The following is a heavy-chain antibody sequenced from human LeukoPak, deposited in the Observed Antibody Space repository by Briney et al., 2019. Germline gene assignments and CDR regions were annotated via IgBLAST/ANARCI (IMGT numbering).Heavy chain of an antibody. CDR1: GFTFSSYG. V-gene: IGHV3-23*01. CDR2: ISGGSDTT. CDR3: ARDRGIFVPPDY. Sequence: GGSLRLSCEASGFTFSSYGITWVRQAPGKGLEWVSGISGGSDTTHYAASVKGRFTISRDNAKNALYLQMSSLRPEDTAVYYCARDRGIFVPPDYWGQGTLVTVSS. J-gene: IGHJ4*02. D-gene: IGHD3-10*01.